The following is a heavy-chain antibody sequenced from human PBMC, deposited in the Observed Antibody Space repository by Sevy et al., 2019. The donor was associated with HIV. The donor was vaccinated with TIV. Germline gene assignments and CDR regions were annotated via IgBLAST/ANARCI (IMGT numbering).Heavy chain of an antibody. Sequence: VGSLRLSCAASGFTFSSYGMHWVRQAPGKGLEWVAVISYDGSNKYYADSVKGRFTISRDNSKNTLYLQMNSLRAEDTAVYYCAKDSFSGWSDYYYYGMDVWGQGTTVTVSS. V-gene: IGHV3-30*18. CDR1: GFTFSSYG. J-gene: IGHJ6*02. D-gene: IGHD6-19*01. CDR3: AKDSFSGWSDYYYYGMDV. CDR2: ISYDGSNK.